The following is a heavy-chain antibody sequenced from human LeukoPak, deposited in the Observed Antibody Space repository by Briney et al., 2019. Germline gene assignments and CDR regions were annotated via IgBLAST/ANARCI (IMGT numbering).Heavy chain of an antibody. J-gene: IGHJ4*02. V-gene: IGHV3-23*01. CDR1: GFTFSSYA. Sequence: GGSLRLCCAASGFTFSSYAMSWVRQAPGKGLEWVSTISGSAGSTYHADSVQGRLTISRDNSKNTLYLQMISLRAEDTAVYYCAKGGTSGWSYDFDYWGQGTLVTVSS. CDR3: AKGGTSGWSYDFDY. CDR2: ISGSAGST. D-gene: IGHD6-19*01.